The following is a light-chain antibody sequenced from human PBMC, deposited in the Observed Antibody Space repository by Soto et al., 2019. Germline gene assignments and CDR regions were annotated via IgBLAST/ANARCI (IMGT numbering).Light chain of an antibody. CDR3: QSYDDSLGGFYV. Sequence: QSVLTQPPSVSEAPGQRVTISCTGSSSNIGAEYGIRWYQHLPGTAPKLLIYGVNSRPSGVPDRFSGSKSGSSASLAIAGLQAEDEADYYCQSYDDSLGGFYVFGTGTKLTVL. CDR2: GVN. CDR1: SSNIGAEYG. J-gene: IGLJ1*01. V-gene: IGLV1-40*01.